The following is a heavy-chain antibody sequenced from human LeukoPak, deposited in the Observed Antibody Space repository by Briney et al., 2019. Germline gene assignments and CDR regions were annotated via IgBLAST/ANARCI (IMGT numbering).Heavy chain of an antibody. CDR3: ARHRGPSLHSSAYFDY. CDR1: GLPFSGYA. Sequence: VRLLRLSYAAAGLPFSGYAMNWVRQAPGKGMEWVAVMSHDGTNKYYADSVKGRFTISRDNSKNTLYLQMDSLRTEDTAVYYCARHRGPSLHSSAYFDYWGQGTLVTVSS. J-gene: IGHJ4*02. CDR2: MSHDGTNK. D-gene: IGHD3-22*01. V-gene: IGHV3-30-3*01.